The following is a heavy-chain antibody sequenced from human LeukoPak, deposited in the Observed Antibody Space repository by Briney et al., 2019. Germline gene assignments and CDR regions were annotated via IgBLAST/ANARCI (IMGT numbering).Heavy chain of an antibody. J-gene: IGHJ4*02. CDR1: GGSFSGYY. Sequence: PSETLSLTCAVYGGSFSGYYLSWIRQPPGKGLEWIGEINHSGSTNYNPSLKSRVTISVDTSKNQFSLKLSSVTAADTAVYYCASQRKCSSTSCYKRFDYWGQGTWSPSPQ. D-gene: IGHD2-2*02. CDR2: INHSGST. CDR3: ASQRKCSSTSCYKRFDY. V-gene: IGHV4-34*01.